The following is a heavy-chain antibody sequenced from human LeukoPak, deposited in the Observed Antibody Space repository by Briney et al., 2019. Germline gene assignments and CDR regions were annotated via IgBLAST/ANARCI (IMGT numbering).Heavy chain of an antibody. J-gene: IGHJ4*02. Sequence: GASVKDSCKASGYTFTSYGISWVRQAPGQGLEWMGWISAYNGNTNYAQKLQGRVTMTTDTSTSTAYMELRSLRSDDTAVYYCAGPIAAAGKFDYWGQGTLVTVSS. CDR3: AGPIAAAGKFDY. D-gene: IGHD6-13*01. V-gene: IGHV1-18*01. CDR1: GYTFTSYG. CDR2: ISAYNGNT.